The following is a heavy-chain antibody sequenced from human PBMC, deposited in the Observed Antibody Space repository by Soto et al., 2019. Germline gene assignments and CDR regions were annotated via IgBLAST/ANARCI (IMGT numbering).Heavy chain of an antibody. CDR1: GFTFSSYA. J-gene: IGHJ4*02. CDR3: ARDRYYDSSGPHPFDY. Sequence: GGSLRLSCAASGFTFSSYAMHWVRQAPGKGLKWVAVISYDGSNKYFADSVKGRFTISRDNSKNTLYLQMNSLRAEDTAVYYCARDRYYDSSGPHPFDYWGQGTLVTVSS. V-gene: IGHV3-30-3*01. D-gene: IGHD3-22*01. CDR2: ISYDGSNK.